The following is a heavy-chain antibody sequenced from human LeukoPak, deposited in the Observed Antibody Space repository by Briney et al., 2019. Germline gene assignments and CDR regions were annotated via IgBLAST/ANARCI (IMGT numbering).Heavy chain of an antibody. CDR2: IYYSGST. CDR1: GGSISSGDYY. D-gene: IGHD2-2*02. J-gene: IGHJ4*02. CDR3: ARTLRDCSSTSCYTEEDY. V-gene: IGHV4-30-4*08. Sequence: SQTLSLTCTVSGGSISSGDYYWSWIRQPPGKGQEWIGYIYYSGSTNYNPSLKSRVTISVDTSKNQFSLKLSSVTAADTAVYYCARTLRDCSSTSCYTEEDYWGQGTLVTVSS.